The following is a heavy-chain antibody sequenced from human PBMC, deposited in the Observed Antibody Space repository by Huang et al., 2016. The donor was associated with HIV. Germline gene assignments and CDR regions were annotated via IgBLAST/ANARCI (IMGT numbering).Heavy chain of an antibody. Sequence: EVQLLESGGGLAQPGGSLRLSCTASGFTFGSYALNWVRQAPGKGLEWVSGITASGGSTYYAKSVKGRFTISRDNSKNTLYLQMNSLRAEDTALYYCAKHLGGRRGFTFIVLFGAFDMWGQGTMVTVSS. V-gene: IGHV3-23*01. CDR2: ITASGGST. CDR3: AKHLGGRRGFTFIVLFGAFDM. D-gene: IGHD3-22*01. J-gene: IGHJ3*02. CDR1: GFTFGSYA.